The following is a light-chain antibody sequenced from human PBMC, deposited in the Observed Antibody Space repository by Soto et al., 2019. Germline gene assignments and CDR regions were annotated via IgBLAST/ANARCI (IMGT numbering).Light chain of an antibody. CDR3: SSYTTSDTLI. CDR2: EVS. J-gene: IGLJ2*01. CDR1: SSDVGSYNL. V-gene: IGLV2-14*02. Sequence: QSALTQPASVSGSPGQSITISCTGTSSDVGSYNLVSWYQQYPGKAPKLMIYEVSKWPSGVSNCFSGSKSGNTASLTISGLQAEDEADYYCSSYTTSDTLIFGGGTKLTVL.